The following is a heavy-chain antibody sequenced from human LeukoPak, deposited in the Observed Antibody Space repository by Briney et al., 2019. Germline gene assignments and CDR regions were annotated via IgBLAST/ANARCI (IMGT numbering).Heavy chain of an antibody. CDR1: GFTFSSYA. V-gene: IGHV3-23*01. CDR2: ISGSGGST. J-gene: IGHJ4*02. D-gene: IGHD3-22*01. CDR3: AKVPSPYYYDSSGYYLFDY. Sequence: GGSLRLSCAASGFTFSSYAMSWVRQAPGKGLEWVSAISGSGGSTYYADSVKGRFTISRDNSKNTLYLQMNSLRAEDTAVYYCAKVPSPYYYDSSGYYLFDYWGQGTLVTVSS.